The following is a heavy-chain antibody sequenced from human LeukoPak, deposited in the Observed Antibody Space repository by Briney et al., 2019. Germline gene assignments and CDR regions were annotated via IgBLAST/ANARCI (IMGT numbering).Heavy chain of an antibody. CDR3: AIRDGYNSPFDY. D-gene: IGHD5-24*01. CDR2: ISYDGSNK. J-gene: IGHJ4*02. V-gene: IGHV3-30*03. Sequence: PGGSLRLSCAASGFTFSSYGMHWVRQAPGKGLEWVAVISYDGSNKYYADSVKGRFTISRDNSKNTLYLQMNSLRAEDTAVYYRAIRDGYNSPFDYWGQGTLVTVSS. CDR1: GFTFSSYG.